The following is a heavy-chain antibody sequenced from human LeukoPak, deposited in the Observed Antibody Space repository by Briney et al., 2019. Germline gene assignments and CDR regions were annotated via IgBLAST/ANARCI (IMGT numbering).Heavy chain of an antibody. CDR1: GFTFSSYG. J-gene: IGHJ4*02. CDR2: IRYDGGNK. D-gene: IGHD3-9*01. V-gene: IGHV3-30*02. CDR3: AKLPVGYDILTGYYGTFDY. Sequence: GGSLRLSCAASGFTFSSYGMHWVRQAPGKGLEWVAFIRYDGGNKYYADSVKGRFTISRDNSKNTLYLQMNSLRAEDTAVYYCAKLPVGYDILTGYYGTFDYWGQGTLVTVSS.